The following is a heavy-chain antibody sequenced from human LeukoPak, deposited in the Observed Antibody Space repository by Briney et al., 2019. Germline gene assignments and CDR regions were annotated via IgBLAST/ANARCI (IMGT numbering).Heavy chain of an antibody. Sequence: KPSETLSLTCTVSGGSIGNYYWNWIRQPAGKRLEWIGRISTSGTTNYHPSLKSPVTLSLDTSKNQFSLNLRSVTAADTAIYFCARRHPYYFGSGTYSREDWGQGTLVTVSS. V-gene: IGHV4-4*07. D-gene: IGHD3-10*01. CDR1: GGSIGNYY. CDR2: ISTSGTT. CDR3: ARRHPYYFGSGTYSRED. J-gene: IGHJ4*02.